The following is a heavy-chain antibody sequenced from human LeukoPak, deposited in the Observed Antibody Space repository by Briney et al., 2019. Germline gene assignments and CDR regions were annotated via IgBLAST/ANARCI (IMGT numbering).Heavy chain of an antibody. J-gene: IGHJ4*02. CDR3: ARETMVRGVIPRYYFDY. Sequence: SVKVSCKASGGTFSSYAISWVRQAPGQGLEWMGGIIPIFGTANYAQKFQGRVTITTDESTSTAYMELSSLRSEDTAVYYCARETMVRGVIPRYYFDYRGQGTLVTVSS. D-gene: IGHD3-10*01. V-gene: IGHV1-69*05. CDR1: GGTFSSYA. CDR2: IIPIFGTA.